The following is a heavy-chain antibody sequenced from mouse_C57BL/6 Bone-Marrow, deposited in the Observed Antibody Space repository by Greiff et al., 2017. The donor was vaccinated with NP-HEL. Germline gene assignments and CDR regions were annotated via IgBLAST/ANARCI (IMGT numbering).Heavy chain of an antibody. CDR1: GFTFSDYG. CDR3: ARRAYYSNYEGAMDY. J-gene: IGHJ4*01. Sequence: EVQVVESGGGLVKPGGSLKLSCAASGFTFSDYGMHWVRQAPEKGLEWVAYISSGSSTIYYADTVKGRFTISRDNAKNTLFLQMTSLRSEDTAMYYCARRAYYSNYEGAMDYWGQGTSVTVSS. V-gene: IGHV5-17*01. CDR2: ISSGSSTI. D-gene: IGHD2-5*01.